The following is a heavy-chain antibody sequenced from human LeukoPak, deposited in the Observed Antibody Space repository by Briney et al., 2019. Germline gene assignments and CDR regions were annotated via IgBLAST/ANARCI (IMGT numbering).Heavy chain of an antibody. J-gene: IGHJ5*02. V-gene: IGHV4-59*01. CDR1: GGSISSYY. CDR3: ARVAGYCSGGSCYRGGWFDP. Sequence: KPSETLSLTCTVSGGSISSYYWSWIRQPPGKGLEWIGYIYYSGSTNYNPSLKSRVTISVDTSKNQFSLRLSSVTAADTAVYYCARVAGYCSGGSCYRGGWFDPWGQGTLVTVSS. D-gene: IGHD2-15*01. CDR2: IYYSGST.